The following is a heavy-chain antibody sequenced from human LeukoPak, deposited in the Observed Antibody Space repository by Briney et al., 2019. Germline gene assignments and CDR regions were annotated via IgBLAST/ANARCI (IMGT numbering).Heavy chain of an antibody. CDR2: IYSGGST. V-gene: IGHV3-53*01. J-gene: IGHJ6*02. D-gene: IGHD3-10*01. Sequence: GGSLRLSCAASGFTVSSNYMSWVRQAPGKGLEWVSVIYSGGSTYYADSVKGRFTISRDDSKNTLYLQMNSLRAEDTAVYYCARDGGSGSSHYYYYYGMDVWGQGTTVTVSS. CDR3: ARDGGSGSSHYYYYYGMDV. CDR1: GFTVSSNY.